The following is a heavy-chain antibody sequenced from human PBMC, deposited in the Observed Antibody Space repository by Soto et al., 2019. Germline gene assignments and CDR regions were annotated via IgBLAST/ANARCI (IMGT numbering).Heavy chain of an antibody. D-gene: IGHD1-26*01. CDR1: GFTFSSYG. V-gene: IGHV3-33*01. J-gene: IGHJ4*02. CDR3: ARDLSTRVGATSAPPGIHY. CDR2: IWYDGSNK. Sequence: PGGSLRLSCAASGFTFSSYGMHWVRQAPGKGLEWVAVIWYDGSNKYYADSVKGRFTISRDNSKNTLYLQMNSLRAEDTAVYYYARDLSTRVGATSAPPGIHYWGQATLVTVSS.